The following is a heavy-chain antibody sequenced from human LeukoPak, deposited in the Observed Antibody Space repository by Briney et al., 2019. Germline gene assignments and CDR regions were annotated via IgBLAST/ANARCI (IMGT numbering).Heavy chain of an antibody. CDR2: MNSDASST. J-gene: IGHJ4*02. CDR3: ARGPDYGGPL. D-gene: IGHD4-23*01. CDR1: GFTFTNYW. V-gene: IGHV3-74*01. Sequence: PGGSLRLSCVASGFTFTNYWMHWARQAPGKGLVWVARMNSDASSTSYADSVKGRFSISRDNAKKTLYLQMNSLRAEDMAVYYCARGPDYGGPLRGQGTLVTVSP.